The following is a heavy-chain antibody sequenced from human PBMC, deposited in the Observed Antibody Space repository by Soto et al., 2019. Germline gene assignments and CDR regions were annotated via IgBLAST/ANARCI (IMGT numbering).Heavy chain of an antibody. CDR2: INHSGST. Sequence: PSETLSLTCAVYGGSFSGYYWSWIRQPPGKGLEWIGEINHSGSTNYNPSLKSRVTISVDTSKNQFSLKLSSVTAADTAVYYCARDGSITCCYTDVCGWLDSWGQGTLVTVSS. CDR3: ARDGSITCCYTDVCGWLDS. D-gene: IGHD2-2*02. CDR1: GGSFSGYY. J-gene: IGHJ5*01. V-gene: IGHV4-34*01.